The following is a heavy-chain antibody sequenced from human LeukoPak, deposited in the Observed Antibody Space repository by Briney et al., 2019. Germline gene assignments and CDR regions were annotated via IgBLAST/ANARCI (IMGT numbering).Heavy chain of an antibody. CDR2: IWYDGSNK. CDR3: ARAGYGDGSYFDY. D-gene: IGHD4-17*01. CDR1: GFTFSSYG. Sequence: GGSLRLSCAASGFTFSSYGMHWVRQAPGKGLEWVAVIWYDGSNKYYADSVKGRFTISRDNSKNTLCLQMNSLRAEDTAVYYCARAGYGDGSYFDYWGQGTLVTVSS. J-gene: IGHJ4*02. V-gene: IGHV3-33*01.